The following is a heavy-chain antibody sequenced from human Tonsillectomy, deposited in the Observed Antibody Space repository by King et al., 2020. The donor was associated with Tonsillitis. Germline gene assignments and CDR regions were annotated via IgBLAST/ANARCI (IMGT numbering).Heavy chain of an antibody. J-gene: IGHJ2*01. V-gene: IGHV3-13*01. D-gene: IGHD2-15*01. CDR2: IGAAGDT. Sequence: VQLVESGGGLVQPGGSLRLSCAASGFTFSRHDMHWVRQASGEGLEWVSNIGAAGDTYYRDSVKGRFTISRENAENSVYLQMNSLRVGDTAVYYCAREADGSGGWYFDLWGRGTLVTVSS. CDR3: AREADGSGGWYFDL. CDR1: GFTFSRHD.